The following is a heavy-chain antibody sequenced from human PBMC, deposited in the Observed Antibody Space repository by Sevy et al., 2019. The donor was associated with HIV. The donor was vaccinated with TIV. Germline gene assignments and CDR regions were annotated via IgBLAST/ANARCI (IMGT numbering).Heavy chain of an antibody. Sequence: GSLRLSCAASGFTFSDYYMTWVRQAPGKGLEWISDISSGNTYTKYADSVKGRFTISRDNAKNSLYLQMSSLRVEDTAVYYCARDRRNYGGQYFDYWGQGTLVTVSS. CDR3: ARDRRNYGGQYFDY. J-gene: IGHJ4*02. CDR1: GFTFSDYY. V-gene: IGHV3-11*06. CDR2: ISSGNTYT. D-gene: IGHD4-17*01.